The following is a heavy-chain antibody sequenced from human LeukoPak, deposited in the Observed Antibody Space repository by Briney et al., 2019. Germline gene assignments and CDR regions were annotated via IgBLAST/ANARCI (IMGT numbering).Heavy chain of an antibody. CDR1: GGSFSGYY. CDR3: ARGRAYGSGPPWFDP. CDR2: INHSGST. J-gene: IGHJ5*02. V-gene: IGHV4-34*01. D-gene: IGHD3-10*01. Sequence: SETLSLTCAVYGGSFSGYYWSWIRQPPGKGLEWIGEINHSGSTNYNPSLKSRVTISVDTSKNQFSLKLSSVTAADTAVYYCARGRAYGSGPPWFDPWGQGTLVTVSS.